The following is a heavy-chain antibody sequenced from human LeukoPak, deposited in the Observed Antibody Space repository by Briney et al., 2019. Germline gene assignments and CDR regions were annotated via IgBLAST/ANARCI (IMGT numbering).Heavy chain of an antibody. J-gene: IGHJ4*02. CDR2: MSGSGGSP. V-gene: IGHV3-23*01. CDR3: AKDQRPRYTSVWYFFDY. D-gene: IGHD6-19*01. Sequence: GGSLRLSCAASGFTFSSYAMSWVRQAPGKGLEWVSGMSGSGGSPLYSDSVRGRFTISRDNSKSTLYLQMHSLRAEDTAIYYCAKDQRPRYTSVWYFFDYWGQGTLVTVSS. CDR1: GFTFSSYA.